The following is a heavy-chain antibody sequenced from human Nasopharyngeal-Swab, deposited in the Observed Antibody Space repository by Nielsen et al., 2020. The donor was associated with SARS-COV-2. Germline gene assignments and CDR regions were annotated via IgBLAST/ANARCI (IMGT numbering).Heavy chain of an antibody. J-gene: IGHJ5*02. V-gene: IGHV1-24*01. CDR2: FDPEDGET. CDR1: GYTFTSYY. Sequence: ASVKVSCKASGYTFTSYYMHWVRQAPGKGLEWMGGFDPEDGETIYAQKFQGRVTMTEDTSTDTAYMELSSLRSEDTAVYYCARDGLTDCSGGSCLLNWFDPWGQGTLVTVSS. D-gene: IGHD2-15*01. CDR3: ARDGLTDCSGGSCLLNWFDP.